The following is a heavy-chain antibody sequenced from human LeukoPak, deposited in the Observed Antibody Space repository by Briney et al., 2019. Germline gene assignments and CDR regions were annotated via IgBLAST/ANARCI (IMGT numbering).Heavy chain of an antibody. CDR1: GYSISSGYY. Sequence: SETLSLTCTVSGYSISSGYYWGWIRQPPGKGLEWIGSIYHSGSTYYNPSLRSRVTISVDTSKNQFSLKLSSVTAADTAVYYCARVNYYDSSGYYYFDYWGQGTLVTASS. D-gene: IGHD3-22*01. J-gene: IGHJ4*02. CDR3: ARVNYYDSSGYYYFDY. CDR2: IYHSGST. V-gene: IGHV4-38-2*02.